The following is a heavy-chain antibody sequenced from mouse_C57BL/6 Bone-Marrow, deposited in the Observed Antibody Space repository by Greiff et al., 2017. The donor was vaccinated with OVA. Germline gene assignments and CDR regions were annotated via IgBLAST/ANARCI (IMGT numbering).Heavy chain of an antibody. D-gene: IGHD2-3*01. J-gene: IGHJ1*03. CDR2: IYPGNGDT. CDR3: ARGEVDGYYWYFDV. CDR1: GYTFTSYN. V-gene: IGHV1-12*01. Sequence: LQQSGAELVRPGASVKMSCKASGYTFTSYNMHWVKQTPRQGLEWIGAIYPGNGDTSYNQKFKGKATLTVDKSSSTAYMQLSSLTSEDSAVYFCARGEVDGYYWYFDVWGTGTTVTVSS.